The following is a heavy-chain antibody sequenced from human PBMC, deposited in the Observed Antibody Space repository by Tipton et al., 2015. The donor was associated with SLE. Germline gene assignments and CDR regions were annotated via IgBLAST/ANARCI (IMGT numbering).Heavy chain of an antibody. CDR1: GDSISGSSYY. J-gene: IGHJ5*02. V-gene: IGHV4-39*01. D-gene: IGHD2-8*01. CDR3: ARHDTNYGRNWFDP. CDR2: ITNSGNT. Sequence: GMVKPSETLSLTCTVSGDSISGSSYYWDWIRQPPGKGPEWIGRITNSGNTYYTPSFQSRVTMSVDTSKNHFSLKLSSVTAADTAVYYCARHDTNYGRNWFDPWGQGTLVTVSS.